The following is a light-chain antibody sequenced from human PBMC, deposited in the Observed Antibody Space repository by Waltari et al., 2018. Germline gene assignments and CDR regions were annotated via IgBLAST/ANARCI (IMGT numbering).Light chain of an antibody. Sequence: ETVLTQSPGTLSLSPGERATLSCRASQSVTSSHLAWYQQTPGPAPRLLIYGASSRATGIPDRFSGSGSGTDFTLTITRLEPEDFAVYYCQQYGNSPRTFGQGTEVEIK. CDR3: QQYGNSPRT. CDR1: QSVTSSH. J-gene: IGKJ1*01. V-gene: IGKV3-20*01. CDR2: GAS.